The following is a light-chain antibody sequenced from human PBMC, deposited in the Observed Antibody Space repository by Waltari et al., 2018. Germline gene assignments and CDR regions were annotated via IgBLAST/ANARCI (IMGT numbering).Light chain of an antibody. Sequence: DIQMTQSPSTLSASVGDTITITCRAIQSISNYLAWYQQNPGHTPKLLIYKASSSGSGVPSRFSGTRSGTEFTLTISSLQPDDFATYYCQQYNTYSSFGQGTKLEIK. J-gene: IGKJ2*03. CDR1: QSISNY. V-gene: IGKV1-5*03. CDR3: QQYNTYSS. CDR2: KAS.